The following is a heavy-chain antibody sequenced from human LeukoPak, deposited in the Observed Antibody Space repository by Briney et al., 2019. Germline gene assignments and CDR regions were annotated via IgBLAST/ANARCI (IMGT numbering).Heavy chain of an antibody. CDR2: IYYSGST. J-gene: IGHJ5*02. Sequence: SETLSLTCAVYGGSFSGYYWSWIRQPPGKGLEWIGSIYYSGSTNYNPSLKSRVTISVDTSKNQFSLKLSSVTAADTAVYYCARERVEITMVRGVINWFDPWGQGTLVTVSS. V-gene: IGHV4-59*01. CDR3: ARERVEITMVRGVINWFDP. CDR1: GGSFSGYY. D-gene: IGHD3-10*01.